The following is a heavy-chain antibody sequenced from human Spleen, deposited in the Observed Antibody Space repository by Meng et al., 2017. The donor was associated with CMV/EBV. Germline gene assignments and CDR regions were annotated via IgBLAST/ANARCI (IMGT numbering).Heavy chain of an antibody. CDR1: GFTFSSYS. CDR3: ARDSGGKAFDL. J-gene: IGHJ2*01. V-gene: IGHV3-21*01. Sequence: EVQLVESGGGLVKPGGVXXLSCAASGFTFSSYSMNWVRQAPGKGLEWVSSISSSSSYIYYADSVKGRFTISRDNAKNSLYLQMNSLRAEDTAVYYCARDSGGKAFDLWGRGTRVTVSS. D-gene: IGHD4-23*01. CDR2: ISSSSSYI.